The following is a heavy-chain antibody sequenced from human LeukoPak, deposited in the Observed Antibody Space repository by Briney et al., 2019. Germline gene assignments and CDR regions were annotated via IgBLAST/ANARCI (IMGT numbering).Heavy chain of an antibody. Sequence: GGSLRLSCAASGFTFSSYAMSWVRQAPGKGLEWVSAISGSGGSTYYADSVKGRFTISRDNSKNTLYLQMNSLRAEDTAVYYCAKDPTPSYYYGSGLPTPDGWEDYWGQGTLVTVSS. CDR2: ISGSGGST. D-gene: IGHD3-10*01. J-gene: IGHJ4*02. CDR1: GFTFSSYA. V-gene: IGHV3-23*01. CDR3: AKDPTPSYYYGSGLPTPDGWEDY.